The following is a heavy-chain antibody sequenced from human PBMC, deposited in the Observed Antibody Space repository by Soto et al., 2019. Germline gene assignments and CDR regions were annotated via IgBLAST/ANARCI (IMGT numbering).Heavy chain of an antibody. J-gene: IGHJ6*02. D-gene: IGHD5-18*01. Sequence: GSLRLSCAASGFTFSSYAMHWVRQAPGKGLEWVAVISYDGSNKYYADSVKGRFTISRDNSKNTLYLQMNSLRAEDTAVYYCARVEGGYSYGYYYYGMDVWGQGTTVTVSS. CDR1: GFTFSSYA. V-gene: IGHV3-30-3*01. CDR2: ISYDGSNK. CDR3: ARVEGGYSYGYYYYGMDV.